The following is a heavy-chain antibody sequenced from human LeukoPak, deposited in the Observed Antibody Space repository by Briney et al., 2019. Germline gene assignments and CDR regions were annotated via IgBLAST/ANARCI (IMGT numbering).Heavy chain of an antibody. CDR3: ARQRGYCSGASCYSGWYFDL. D-gene: IGHD2-15*01. J-gene: IGHJ2*01. V-gene: IGHV4-39*01. CDR1: GGSISSSGYY. Sequence: SETLSLTCTVSGGSISSSGYYWGWIRQPPGKGLEWRGSFNYGGSTYYNPPLKSRVTISVDTSNNQFSLKLSSVTAADTAEYYCARQRGYCSGASCYSGWYFDLWGRGTLVTVSS. CDR2: FNYGGST.